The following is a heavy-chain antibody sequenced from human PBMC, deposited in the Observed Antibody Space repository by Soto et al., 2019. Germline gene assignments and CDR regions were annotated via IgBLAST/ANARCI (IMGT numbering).Heavy chain of an antibody. J-gene: IGHJ4*02. CDR3: AKDGPGNGWSLRPPFFHY. CDR1: GFTFSSYA. Sequence: GGFLRLSCAASGFTFSSYAMSWVRQAPGKGLEWVSAISGSGGSTYYADSVKGRFTISRDNSKNTLYLQMNSLRAEDTAVYYCAKDGPGNGWSLRPPFFHYWGQGTLVNISS. CDR2: ISGSGGST. D-gene: IGHD6-19*01. V-gene: IGHV3-23*01.